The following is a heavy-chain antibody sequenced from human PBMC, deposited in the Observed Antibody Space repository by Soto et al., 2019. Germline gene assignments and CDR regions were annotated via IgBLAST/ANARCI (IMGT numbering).Heavy chain of an antibody. D-gene: IGHD5-12*01. CDR1: GGTFSSYT. CDR3: ASEYSGYDLLFRRYYYYMDV. V-gene: IGHV1-69*02. CDR2: IIPILGIA. Sequence: QVQLVQSGAEVKKPGSSVKVSCKASGGTFSSYTISWVRQAPGQGLEWMGRIIPILGIANYAQKFQGRVTITADKSTSTAYMELSSLRSEDTAVYYCASEYSGYDLLFRRYYYYMDVWGKGTTVTVSS. J-gene: IGHJ6*03.